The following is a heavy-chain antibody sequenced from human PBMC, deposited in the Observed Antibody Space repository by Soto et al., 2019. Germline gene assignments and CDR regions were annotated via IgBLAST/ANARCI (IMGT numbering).Heavy chain of an antibody. CDR1: GFTFSSYA. CDR2: ISYDGSNK. Sequence: QVQLVESGGGVVQPGRSLRLSCAASGFTFSSYAMHWVRQAPGKGLEWVAVISYDGSNKYYADSVKGRFTISRDNSKNTLYLQMNSLRAEDTAVYYCARGEYDYVWGSYRYIPPMVFGGQGTLVTVSS. CDR3: ARGEYDYVWGSYRYIPPMVF. J-gene: IGHJ4*02. D-gene: IGHD3-16*02. V-gene: IGHV3-30-3*01.